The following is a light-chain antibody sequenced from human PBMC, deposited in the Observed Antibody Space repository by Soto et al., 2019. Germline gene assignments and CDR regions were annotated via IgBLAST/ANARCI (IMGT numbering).Light chain of an antibody. CDR1: QSISIY. J-gene: IGKJ4*01. CDR3: QQRSNWPPLT. V-gene: IGKV3-11*01. CDR2: DAS. Sequence: EIVLTQSPATLSLSPGERATLSCRASQSISIYLAWYQQKPGQAPRLLIYDASNRATGIPARFSGSGYGTDFTLTISSLEPEDFAVYYCQQRSNWPPLTFGGGTKVEIK.